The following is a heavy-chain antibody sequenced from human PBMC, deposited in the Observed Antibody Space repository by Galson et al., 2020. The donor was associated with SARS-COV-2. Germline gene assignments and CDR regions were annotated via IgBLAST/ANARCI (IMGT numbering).Heavy chain of an antibody. CDR2: IHTSGTT. V-gene: IGHV4-4*07. Sequence: SETLSLTCTVSGASMNSYYWSWNRQPAGKGLEWVGRIHTSGTTNYNPSLKSRVTMSIDTSTNQVSLKVTSVPAADAAVYYCRGNLYHDYYGIDVWGPGTTVTVSS. J-gene: IGHJ6*02. CDR3: RGNLYHDYYGIDV. CDR1: GASMNSYY.